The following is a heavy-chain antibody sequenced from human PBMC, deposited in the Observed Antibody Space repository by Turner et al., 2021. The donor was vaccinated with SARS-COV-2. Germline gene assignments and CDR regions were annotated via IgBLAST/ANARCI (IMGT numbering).Heavy chain of an antibody. CDR1: GGTFGSYA. V-gene: IGHV1-69*18. CDR3: AGVDGWGSRGEYFDY. CDR2: ISPIFGTA. Sequence: QVQLVQSGAEVKKPGSSVKVSCKAYGGTFGSYAIIWVRQAPGQGLEWMGSISPIFGTANDAQKFQGRGTITADESTSTAYMLLSRLGSEDTAVYYCAGVDGWGSRGEYFDYWGQGTLVTVSS. D-gene: IGHD6-19*01. J-gene: IGHJ4*02.